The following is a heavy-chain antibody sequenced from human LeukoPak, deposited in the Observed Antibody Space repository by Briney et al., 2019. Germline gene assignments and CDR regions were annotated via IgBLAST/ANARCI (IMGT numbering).Heavy chain of an antibody. CDR1: GFTFSSYA. CDR2: ISGSGGST. D-gene: IGHD6-13*01. J-gene: IGHJ4*02. Sequence: PGGSLRLSCAASGFTFSSYAMSWVRQAPGKGLEWVSAISGSGGSTYYADSVKGRFTISGDNSKNTLYLQMNSLRAEDTAVYYCAKDPTSIIAAAGTFDYWGQGTLVTVSS. CDR3: AKDPTSIIAAAGTFDY. V-gene: IGHV3-23*01.